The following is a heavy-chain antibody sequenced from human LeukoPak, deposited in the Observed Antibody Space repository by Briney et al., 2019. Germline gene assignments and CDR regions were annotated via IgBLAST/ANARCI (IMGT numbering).Heavy chain of an antibody. D-gene: IGHD5-12*01. Sequence: GGSLRLSCAASGFTFSSYAMNWVRQAPGKGLEWVSTISGSGGYTYYADSVKGRFTISRDNSKNTLYLQMNSLRAEDTAVYYCAKPWALYSGYDYWGQGTLVTVSS. CDR2: ISGSGGYT. CDR1: GFTFSSYA. J-gene: IGHJ4*02. CDR3: AKPWALYSGYDY. V-gene: IGHV3-23*01.